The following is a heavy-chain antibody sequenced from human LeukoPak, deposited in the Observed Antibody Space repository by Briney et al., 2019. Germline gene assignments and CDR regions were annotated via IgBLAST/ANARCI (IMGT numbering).Heavy chain of an antibody. J-gene: IGHJ4*02. CDR3: ARGDSSGCLDY. Sequence: GGSLRLSCAASGFTVSSNYMNWVRQAPGKGLEWVSYISSSSSTIYYADSVKGRFTISRDNAKNSLYLQMNSLRAEDTAVYYCARGDSSGCLDYWGQGTLVTVSS. CDR2: ISSSSSTI. CDR1: GFTVSSNY. V-gene: IGHV3-48*01. D-gene: IGHD6-19*01.